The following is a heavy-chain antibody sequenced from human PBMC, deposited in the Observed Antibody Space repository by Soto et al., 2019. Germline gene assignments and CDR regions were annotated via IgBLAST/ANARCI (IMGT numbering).Heavy chain of an antibody. D-gene: IGHD3-10*01. CDR2: INSDGTTK. J-gene: IGHJ3*01. CDR3: VRDRGYPDSFDV. Sequence: EVHLVESGGGLVQPGESLRLSCEASGYTFSPFWMHWVRQAPGKGLVWVSHINSDGTTKLYADSVKGRFTISRDNAKNTLYLQMNSVKADDTAVYFCVRDRGYPDSFDVWGLGTLVTVSS. V-gene: IGHV3-74*01. CDR1: GYTFSPFW.